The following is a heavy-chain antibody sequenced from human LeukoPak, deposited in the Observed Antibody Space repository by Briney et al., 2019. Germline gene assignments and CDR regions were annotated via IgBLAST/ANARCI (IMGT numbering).Heavy chain of an antibody. CDR1: GGSFSGYY. CDR3: ARDGGYGYAY. V-gene: IGHV4-34*01. Sequence: SSETLSLTCAVYGGSFSGYYWSWIRQPPGKGLEWIGEINHSGSTNYNPSLKSRVTISVDTSKNQFSLKLSSVTAADTAVYYCARDGGYGYAYWGQGTLVTVSS. D-gene: IGHD5-18*01. CDR2: INHSGST. J-gene: IGHJ4*02.